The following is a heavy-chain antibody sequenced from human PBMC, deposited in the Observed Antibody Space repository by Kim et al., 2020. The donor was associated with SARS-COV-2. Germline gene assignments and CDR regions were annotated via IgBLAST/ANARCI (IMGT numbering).Heavy chain of an antibody. CDR2: VDPYGIIT. CDR1: GLTFSTSW. CDR3: ASSEPRILGTLKFDP. J-gene: IGHJ5*02. D-gene: IGHD6-13*01. Sequence: GGSLRLSCAASGLTFSTSWMHWVRQAPGKGLVWVSRVDPYGIITTYADSVKGRFTISRDNAKNTLYLQMNSLRVEDTAVYYCASSEPRILGTLKFDPWGRGTLVTVSS. V-gene: IGHV3-74*01.